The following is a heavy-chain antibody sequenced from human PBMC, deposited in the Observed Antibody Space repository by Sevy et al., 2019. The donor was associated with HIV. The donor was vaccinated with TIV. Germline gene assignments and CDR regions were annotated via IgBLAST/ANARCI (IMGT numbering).Heavy chain of an antibody. J-gene: IGHJ6*02. CDR1: GFTVSSNY. CDR2: IYSGGST. D-gene: IGHD2-15*01. CDR3: AREGGYCSGGSCYPLYYYGMDV. Sequence: GGSLRLSCAASGFTVSSNYMSWVRQAPGKGLEWVSVIYSGGSTYYADSVKGRFTISRDNSKNTLYLQMNSLRAEDTAVYYCAREGGYCSGGSCYPLYYYGMDVWGQGTTVTVSS. V-gene: IGHV3-53*01.